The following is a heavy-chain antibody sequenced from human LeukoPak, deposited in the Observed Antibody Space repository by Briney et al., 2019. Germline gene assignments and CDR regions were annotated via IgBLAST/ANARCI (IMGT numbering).Heavy chain of an antibody. CDR1: GYTFTGYY. Sequence: GASVKVSCKASGYTFTGYYMHCVRQAPGQGPQWMGCINRKGGGTSYAQKFQGRGTMTRDTSISTAYMELSRLRSDDTAVYYCARVGSSGWYRGDYFDYWGQGTLVTVSS. V-gene: IGHV1-2*02. J-gene: IGHJ4*02. CDR3: ARVGSSGWYRGDYFDY. D-gene: IGHD6-19*01. CDR2: INRKGGGT.